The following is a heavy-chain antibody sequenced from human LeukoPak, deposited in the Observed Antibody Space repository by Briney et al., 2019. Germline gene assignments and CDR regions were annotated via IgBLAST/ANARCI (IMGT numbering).Heavy chain of an antibody. Sequence: SETLSLTCTVSGASISGYYWSWMRQSPGRGLEWIGHIYYSGSTTYNPSLRSRVTISVDTSKNQFSLKLSSVTAADTAVYYCARGGGGIVVVPAASNWFDPWGQGTLVTVSS. CDR1: GASISGYY. V-gene: IGHV4-59*12. CDR2: IYYSGST. J-gene: IGHJ5*02. D-gene: IGHD2-2*01. CDR3: ARGGGGIVVVPAASNWFDP.